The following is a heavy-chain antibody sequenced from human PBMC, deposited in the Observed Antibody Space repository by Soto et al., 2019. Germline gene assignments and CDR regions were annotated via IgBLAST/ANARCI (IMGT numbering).Heavy chain of an antibody. Sequence: ASVKVSCKASGYTFASYEINWVRQATGQGLEWMGWMNPNSGNTGYAQKFQGRVTMTRNTSASTGYMELSSLRSEDTAVYYCARGKGEYIDWLLPFDAFDIWGQGTVVTVSS. J-gene: IGHJ3*02. D-gene: IGHD3-9*01. CDR2: MNPNSGNT. CDR1: GYTFASYE. V-gene: IGHV1-8*01. CDR3: ARGKGEYIDWLLPFDAFDI.